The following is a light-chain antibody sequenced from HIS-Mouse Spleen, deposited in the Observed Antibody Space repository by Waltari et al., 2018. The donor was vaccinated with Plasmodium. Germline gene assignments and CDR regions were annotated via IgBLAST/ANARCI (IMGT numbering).Light chain of an antibody. J-gene: IGKJ4*01. V-gene: IGKV3-20*01. CDR3: QQYGSSPLT. CDR2: GAS. Sequence: EIVLTQSPGTLSLSPGERATLSGRASQSVSSSYLAWYQQKPGQAPRLLIYGASSGSGTDFTLTISRLEPEDFAVYYCQQYGSSPLTFGGGTKVEIK. CDR1: QSVSSSY.